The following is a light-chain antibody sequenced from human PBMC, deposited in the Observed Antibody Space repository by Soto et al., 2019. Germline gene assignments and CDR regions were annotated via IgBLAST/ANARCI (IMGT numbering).Light chain of an antibody. Sequence: QSALTQPRSVSGSPGQSVTISCTGTSSDVGGYNYVSWYQQHPGKAPKLIIYDVSKRPSGVPDRLSGSKSGNTASLTISGLQAEDEADYYCCSYAGSYTFLLGTGTKVTVL. V-gene: IGLV2-11*01. CDR1: SSDVGGYNY. CDR3: CSYAGSYTFL. CDR2: DVS. J-gene: IGLJ1*01.